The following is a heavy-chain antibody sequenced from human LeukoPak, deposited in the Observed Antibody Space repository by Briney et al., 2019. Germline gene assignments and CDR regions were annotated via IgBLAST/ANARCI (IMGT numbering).Heavy chain of an antibody. Sequence: AGGSLRLSCAASGFTFDDYAMHWVRQAPGKGLEWVSGISWNSGSIGYADSVKGRFAISRDNAKNSLYLQMNSLRAEDTALYYCAELGITMIGGVWGKGTTVTISS. CDR1: GFTFDDYA. D-gene: IGHD3-10*02. CDR3: AELGITMIGGV. CDR2: ISWNSGSI. J-gene: IGHJ6*04. V-gene: IGHV3-9*01.